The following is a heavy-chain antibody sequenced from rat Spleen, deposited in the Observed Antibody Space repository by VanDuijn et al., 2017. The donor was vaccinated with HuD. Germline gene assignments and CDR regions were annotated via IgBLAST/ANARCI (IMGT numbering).Heavy chain of an antibody. CDR2: ISYDGSST. CDR3: TTVPPLYYSSYYDVMDA. V-gene: IGHV5-20*01. Sequence: EVQLVESGGGLVQPGRSMKLSCAASGFTFSNYDMAWVRQAPTKGLEWVASISYDGSSTYYRASVKGRFTISRDNAKSTLYLQMDSLRSEDTATYYCTTVPPLYYSSYYDVMDAWGQGASVTVSS. J-gene: IGHJ4*01. D-gene: IGHD1-2*01. CDR1: GFTFSNYD.